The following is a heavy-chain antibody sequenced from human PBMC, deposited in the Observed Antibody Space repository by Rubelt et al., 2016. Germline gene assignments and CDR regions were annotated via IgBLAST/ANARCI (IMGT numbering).Heavy chain of an antibody. Sequence: VAVISYDGSNKYYADSVKGRFTISRDNSKNTLYLQMNSLRAEDTAVYYCARDWDYYGSGSYFDYWGQGTLVTVSS. CDR2: ISYDGSNK. J-gene: IGHJ4*02. CDR3: ARDWDYYGSGSYFDY. D-gene: IGHD3-10*01. V-gene: IGHV3-30*01.